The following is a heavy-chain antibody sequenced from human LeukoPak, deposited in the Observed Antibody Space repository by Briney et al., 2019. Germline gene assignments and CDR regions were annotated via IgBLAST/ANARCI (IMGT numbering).Heavy chain of an antibody. V-gene: IGHV3-30*02. J-gene: IGHJ6*02. Sequence: GGSLRLSCAASGFTFSSYGMHWVRQAPGKGLEWVAFIRYDGSNKYYADSVKGRFTISRDNSKNTLYLQMNSLRAEDTAVYYCAKEAPKSIAALYYYGMDVWGQGTTVTVSS. D-gene: IGHD6-6*01. CDR3: AKEAPKSIAALYYYGMDV. CDR2: IRYDGSNK. CDR1: GFTFSSYG.